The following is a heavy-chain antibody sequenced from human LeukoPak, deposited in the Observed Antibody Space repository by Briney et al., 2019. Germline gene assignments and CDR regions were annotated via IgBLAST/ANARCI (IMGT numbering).Heavy chain of an antibody. CDR1: GYTFTSYY. CDR2: INPSGGST. CDR3: ARELTPYFDY. Sequence: ASVRVSCKASGYTFTSYYMHGVRQAPGQGLEWMGIINPSGGSTSYAQKFQGRVTMTRDTSTSTVYMELSSLRSEDTAVYYCARELTPYFDYWGQGTLVTVSS. V-gene: IGHV1-46*01. J-gene: IGHJ4*02.